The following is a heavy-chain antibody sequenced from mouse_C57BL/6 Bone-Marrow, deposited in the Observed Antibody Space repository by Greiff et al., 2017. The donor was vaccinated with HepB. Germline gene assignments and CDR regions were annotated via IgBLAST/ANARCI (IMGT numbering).Heavy chain of an antibody. V-gene: IGHV2-2*01. D-gene: IGHD1-1*01. CDR3: ARNPLITTVGATVYFDV. CDR2: IWSGGST. Sequence: VQLQQSGPGLVQPSQSLSITCTVSGFSLTSYGVHWVRQSPGKGLEWLGVIWSGGSTDYNAAFISRLSISKDNSKSQVFFKMNSLQADDTAIYYCARNPLITTVGATVYFDVWGTGTTVTVSS. CDR1: GFSLTSYG. J-gene: IGHJ1*03.